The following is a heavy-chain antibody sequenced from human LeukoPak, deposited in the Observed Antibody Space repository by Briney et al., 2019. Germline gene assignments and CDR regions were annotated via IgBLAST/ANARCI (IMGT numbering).Heavy chain of an antibody. CDR1: GFTFYDYA. CDR3: AASITPNAFDI. J-gene: IGHJ3*02. CDR2: IIWNSGSI. V-gene: IGHV3-9*01. Sequence: PGGSLRLSCAASGFTFYDYAMQWVRHAPGKGLEWVSGIIWNSGSIGYADSVKGRFTISRDNAKNSLYLQMNSLRAEDTAVYYCAASITPNAFDIWGQGTMVTVSS. D-gene: IGHD4-23*01.